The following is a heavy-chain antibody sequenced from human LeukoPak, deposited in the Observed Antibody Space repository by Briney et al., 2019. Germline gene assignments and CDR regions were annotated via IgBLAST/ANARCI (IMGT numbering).Heavy chain of an antibody. CDR1: GYTFTSYG. D-gene: IGHD3-10*01. Sequence: GASVKVSCKASGYTFTSYGISWVRQAPGQGLEWMGWISAYNGNTNYGQKLQGRVTMTTDTSTSTAYMELRSLRSDDTAVYYCAREYYYGSGSYYNVVGEFDYWGQGTLVTVSS. J-gene: IGHJ4*02. V-gene: IGHV1-18*01. CDR2: ISAYNGNT. CDR3: AREYYYGSGSYYNVVGEFDY.